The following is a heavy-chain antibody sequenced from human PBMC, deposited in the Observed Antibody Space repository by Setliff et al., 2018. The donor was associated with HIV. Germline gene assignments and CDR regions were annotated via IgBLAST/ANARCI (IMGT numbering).Heavy chain of an antibody. V-gene: IGHV1-2*02. CDR1: GYSLTELS. CDR2: INPSSGDT. J-gene: IGHJ4*02. D-gene: IGHD3-3*01. CDR3: ARDSDNFWSGYYAAFDY. Sequence: ASVKVSCKVSGYSLTELSMHWLRQAPGQGLEWMGWINPSSGDTRYAQRFQGRVTMTRDTSTNTAYMELNSLTSDDTAVYYCARDSDNFWSGYYAAFDYWGQGTLVTVSS.